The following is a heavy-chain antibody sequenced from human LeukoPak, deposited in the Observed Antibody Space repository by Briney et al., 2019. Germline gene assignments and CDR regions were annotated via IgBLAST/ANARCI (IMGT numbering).Heavy chain of an antibody. CDR3: ANNDYDILTGYHFSNPRLGID. CDR2: IIPIFGTA. V-gene: IGHV1-69*05. CDR1: GGTFSSYA. D-gene: IGHD3-9*01. J-gene: IGHJ4*02. Sequence: SVKVSCKASGGTFSSYAISWVRQAPGQGLEWMGRIIPIFGTANYAQKFQGRVTITTDESTSTAYMELSSLRSEDTAEYYCANNDYDILTGYHFSNPRLGIDWGQGTLVTVSS.